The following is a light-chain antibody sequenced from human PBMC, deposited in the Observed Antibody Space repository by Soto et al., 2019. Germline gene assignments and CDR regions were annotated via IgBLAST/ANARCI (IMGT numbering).Light chain of an antibody. CDR3: QQRSIWPPDT. CDR1: QSVSSY. CDR2: DAS. J-gene: IGKJ2*01. V-gene: IGKV3-11*01. Sequence: EIVLTQSPATLSLSPGERATLSCRASQSVSSYLAWYQQKPGQAPRLLIYDASNRATGIPARFSGSGSGTDFTLTISSLEPEDFAVYYCQQRSIWPPDTFGLGTKLESK.